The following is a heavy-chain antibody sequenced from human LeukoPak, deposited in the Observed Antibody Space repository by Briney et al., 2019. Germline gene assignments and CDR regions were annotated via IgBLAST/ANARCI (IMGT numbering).Heavy chain of an antibody. D-gene: IGHD3-22*01. CDR1: GYSISSGYY. Sequence: SETLSLTCTVSGYSISSGYYWGWIRQPPGKGLEWIGSIYHSGSTYYNPSLKSRVTISVDTSKNQFSLKLSSVTAADTAVYYCARDGQYYYDSSGYYGGAFDIWGQGTMVTVSS. J-gene: IGHJ3*02. V-gene: IGHV4-38-2*02. CDR3: ARDGQYYYDSSGYYGGAFDI. CDR2: IYHSGST.